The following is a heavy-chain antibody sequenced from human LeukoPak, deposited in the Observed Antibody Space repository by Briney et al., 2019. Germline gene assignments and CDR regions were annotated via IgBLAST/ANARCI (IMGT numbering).Heavy chain of an antibody. CDR3: ARDIPVDSRSSVPKPVRDS. J-gene: IGHJ5*02. CDR2: IYSNTSA. V-gene: IGHV3-53*04. D-gene: IGHD6-6*01. Sequence: PGGSLRLSCAASGSTISYNYMSWVRQAPGKGLQWVSVIYSNTSAYYADSVKGRFTISRHNSKNTLYLQMTSLRAEDTAVYYCARDIPVDSRSSVPKPVRDSWGQGTLVTVSS. CDR1: GSTISYNY.